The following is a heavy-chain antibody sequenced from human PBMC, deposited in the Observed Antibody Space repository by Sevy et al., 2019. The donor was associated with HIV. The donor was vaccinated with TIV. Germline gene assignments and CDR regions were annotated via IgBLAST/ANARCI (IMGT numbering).Heavy chain of an antibody. CDR2: IDEDGTEK. Sequence: GGSLRLSCAASGCTFSTYWMSWFRQAPGKGLEWVANIDEDGTEKLYVDSVKGRFTMSRDNAKNSLYLQMKSMRAEDGAIYYCARDNATVSRRGLRYYYYGTDVWRQGTTVTVSS. J-gene: IGHJ6*02. D-gene: IGHD2-2*01. CDR3: ARDNATVSRRGLRYYYYGTDV. CDR1: GCTFSTYW. V-gene: IGHV3-7*01.